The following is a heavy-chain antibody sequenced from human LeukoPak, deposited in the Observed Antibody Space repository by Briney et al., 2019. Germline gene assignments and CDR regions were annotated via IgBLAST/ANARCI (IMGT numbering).Heavy chain of an antibody. V-gene: IGHV4-59*08. CDR2: INYSGST. CDR3: ARHRRYFLGFDP. D-gene: IGHD3-9*01. CDR1: GGSISGYY. Sequence: SETLSLTCTVSGGSISGYYWSWIRQPPGKGLEWVGYINYSGSTNNPSLKSRVSISLDTSKNQFSLKLRSVTAADTAVYYCARHRRYFLGFDPWGQGTLVTVSS. J-gene: IGHJ5*02.